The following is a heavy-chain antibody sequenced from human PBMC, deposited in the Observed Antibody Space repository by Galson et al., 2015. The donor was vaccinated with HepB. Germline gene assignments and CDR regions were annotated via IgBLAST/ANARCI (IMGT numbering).Heavy chain of an antibody. D-gene: IGHD3-22*01. J-gene: IGHJ4*02. V-gene: IGHV3-9*01. Sequence: SLRLSCAASGFTFDDYAMHWVRQAPGKGLEWVSGISWNSGSIGYADSVKGRFTISRDNAKNSLYLQMNSLRAEDTALYYCAKEAYYDSSGYYFDYWGQGTLVTVSS. CDR1: GFTFDDYA. CDR3: AKEAYYDSSGYYFDY. CDR2: ISWNSGSI.